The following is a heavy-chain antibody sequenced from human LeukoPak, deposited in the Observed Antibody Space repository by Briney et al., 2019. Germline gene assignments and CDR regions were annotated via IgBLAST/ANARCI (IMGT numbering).Heavy chain of an antibody. CDR1: GFTFSNYG. D-gene: IGHD6-19*01. CDR3: AKCSTSAYTTGWCNWIDP. CDR2: ISYNGNKK. V-gene: IGHV3-33*06. Sequence: GGSLRLSCAASGFTFSNYGLHWVRQAPGKGLEWVAVISYNGNKKYHADSVKGRFTISRDNSNNALYLQMNSLRADDTAVYYCAKCSTSAYTTGWCNWIDPWGQGTLVTVSS. J-gene: IGHJ5*02.